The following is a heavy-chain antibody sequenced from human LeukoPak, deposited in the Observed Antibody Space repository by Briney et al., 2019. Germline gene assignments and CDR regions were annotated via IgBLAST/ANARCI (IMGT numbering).Heavy chain of an antibody. J-gene: IGHJ4*02. CDR3: ARHLFGSSGYYFDY. CDR2: IYPGDSDT. D-gene: IGHD3-22*01. V-gene: IGHV5-51*01. CDR1: GYSFTSYW. Sequence: GESPKISRKGSGYSFTSYWIGWVRRMPGKGLEWMGIIYPGDSDTRYSPSFQGQVTISADKSISTAYLQWSSLKASDTAMYYCARHLFGSSGYYFDYSGQGTLVTVSS.